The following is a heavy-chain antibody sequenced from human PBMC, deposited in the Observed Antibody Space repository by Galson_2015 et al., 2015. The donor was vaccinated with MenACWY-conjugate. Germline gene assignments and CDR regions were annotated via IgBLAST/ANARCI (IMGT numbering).Heavy chain of an antibody. CDR1: GFTFSSYA. Sequence: SLRLSCAASGFTFSSYAMSWVRQAPGKGLEWVSAISGSGGSTYYADSVKGRFTISRDNSKNTLYLQMNSLRAEDTAVYYCARDDTAMVPFDYWGQGTLVTVSS. D-gene: IGHD5-18*01. CDR3: ARDDTAMVPFDY. V-gene: IGHV3-23*01. CDR2: ISGSGGST. J-gene: IGHJ4*02.